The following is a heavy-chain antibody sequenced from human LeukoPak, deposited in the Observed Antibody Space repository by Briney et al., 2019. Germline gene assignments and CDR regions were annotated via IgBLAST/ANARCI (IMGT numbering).Heavy chain of an antibody. CDR2: ISYDGSNK. CDR1: GFTFSSYG. J-gene: IGHJ4*02. Sequence: GGSLRLSCAASGFTFSSYGMHWVRQAPGKGLEWVAVISYDGSNKYYADSVHGRFTISRDNSKNTLYLQMNSLRAEDTAVYYCWGLRLGELSTFDYWGQGTLVTVSS. V-gene: IGHV3-30*03. D-gene: IGHD3-16*02. CDR3: WGLRLGELSTFDY.